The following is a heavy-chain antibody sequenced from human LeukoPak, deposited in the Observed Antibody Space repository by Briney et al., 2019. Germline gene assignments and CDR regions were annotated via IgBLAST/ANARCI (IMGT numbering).Heavy chain of an antibody. D-gene: IGHD5-18*01. J-gene: IGHJ4*02. Sequence: SETLSLTCAVYGGSFSGYYLSWIRQPPGKGLEWIGEINHSGSTNYNPSLKSRVTISVDTSKNQFSLKLSSVTAADTAVYYCARGGEDTAMVIGYWGQGTLVTVSS. CDR2: INHSGST. CDR3: ARGGEDTAMVIGY. CDR1: GGSFSGYY. V-gene: IGHV4-34*01.